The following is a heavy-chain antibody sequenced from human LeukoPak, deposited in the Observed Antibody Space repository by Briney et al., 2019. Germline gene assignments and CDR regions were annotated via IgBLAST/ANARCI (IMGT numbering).Heavy chain of an antibody. J-gene: IGHJ4*02. CDR1: GFTFSSYA. CDR3: ARREGRGDYEPVGY. CDR2: ISGSGGST. D-gene: IGHD4-17*01. V-gene: IGHV3-23*01. Sequence: GGSLRLSCAASGFTFSSYAMTWVRQGPGKGLEWVSSISGSGGSTYYADSVEGRFTISRDNSKSTLYLLLNTLRADDTAVYYCARREGRGDYEPVGYWGQGTLVTVSS.